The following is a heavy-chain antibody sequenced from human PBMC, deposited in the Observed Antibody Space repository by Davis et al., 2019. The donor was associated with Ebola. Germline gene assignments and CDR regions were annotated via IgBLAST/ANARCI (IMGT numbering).Heavy chain of an antibody. D-gene: IGHD3-3*01. CDR3: ATLRFLESTPPWFDP. Sequence: GSLRLSCTVSGGSISSSSYYWGWIRQPPGKGLEWIGSIYYSGSTNYNPSLKSRVTISVDTSKNQFSLKLSSVTAADTAVYYCATLRFLESTPPWFDPWGQGTLVTVSS. CDR2: IYYSGST. J-gene: IGHJ5*02. CDR1: GGSISSSSYY. V-gene: IGHV4-39*07.